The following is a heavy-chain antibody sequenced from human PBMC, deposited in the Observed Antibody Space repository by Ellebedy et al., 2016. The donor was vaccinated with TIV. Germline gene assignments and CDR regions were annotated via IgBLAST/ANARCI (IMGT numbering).Heavy chain of an antibody. J-gene: IGHJ4*02. D-gene: IGHD3-22*01. CDR2: TNQDATIR. Sequence: GESLKISCATSGFTFNKYWMHWVRQVPGKGLVWVSRTNQDATIRDYADSVKGRFTISRDNSKNTLYLQMNSLRAEDTAVYYCAKEGGGTMMGWFDYWGQGTLVTVSS. CDR1: GFTFNKYW. CDR3: AKEGGGTMMGWFDY. V-gene: IGHV3-74*01.